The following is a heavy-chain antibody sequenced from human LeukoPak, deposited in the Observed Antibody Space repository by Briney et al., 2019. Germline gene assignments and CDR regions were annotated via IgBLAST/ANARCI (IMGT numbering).Heavy chain of an antibody. D-gene: IGHD3-3*01. Sequence: SETLSLTCTVSGGSISSGSHYWSWIRQPAGKGLEWIGRIYTSGSTNYNPSLKGRVTISVDTSKNHFSLRLSSVTAADTAVYYCARLYDFWSGTDYWGQGTLVTVSS. CDR2: IYTSGST. V-gene: IGHV4-61*02. CDR3: ARLYDFWSGTDY. J-gene: IGHJ4*02. CDR1: GGSISSGSHY.